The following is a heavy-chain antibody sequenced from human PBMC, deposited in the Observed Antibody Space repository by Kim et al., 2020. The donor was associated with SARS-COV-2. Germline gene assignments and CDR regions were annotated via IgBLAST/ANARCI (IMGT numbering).Heavy chain of an antibody. J-gene: IGHJ6*02. V-gene: IGHV3-23*01. Sequence: GGSLRLSCAASGFTFSSYAMSWVRQAPGKGLEWVSAISGSGGSTYYADSVKGRFTISRDNSKNTLYLQMNSLRAEDTAVYYCAKGLWRGVRGGGALGHYYYGMDVWGQGTTVTVSS. CDR2: ISGSGGST. D-gene: IGHD3-10*01. CDR3: AKGLWRGVRGGGALGHYYYGMDV. CDR1: GFTFSSYA.